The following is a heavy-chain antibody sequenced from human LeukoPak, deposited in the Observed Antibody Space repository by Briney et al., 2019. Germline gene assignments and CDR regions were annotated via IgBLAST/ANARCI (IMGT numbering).Heavy chain of an antibody. D-gene: IGHD6-13*01. Sequence: GGSLRLSCAASGFTVSSNYMSWVRQAPGKGLEWVSVIYSGGSTYYADSVKGRFTISRDNSKNTLYLQMNSLKTEDTAVYYCTTPPDADSSWYAKGFDYWGQGTLVTVSS. CDR1: GFTVSSNY. CDR2: IYSGGST. J-gene: IGHJ4*02. V-gene: IGHV3-53*01. CDR3: TTPPDADSSWYAKGFDY.